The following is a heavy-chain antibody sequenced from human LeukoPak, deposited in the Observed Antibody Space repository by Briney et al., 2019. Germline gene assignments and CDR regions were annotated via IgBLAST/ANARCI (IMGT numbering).Heavy chain of an antibody. CDR1: GYTFTSYY. Sequence: GASVKVSCKASGYTFTSYYMHWVRQAPGQGLEWMGIINPSGGSTSYAQKFQGRVTMTRDTSTSTVYMELSSLRSEDTAVYYCARDGVLWFGELSHYYMDVWGKGTTVTVSS. CDR3: ARDGVLWFGELSHYYMDV. V-gene: IGHV1-46*01. CDR2: INPSGGST. J-gene: IGHJ6*03. D-gene: IGHD3-10*01.